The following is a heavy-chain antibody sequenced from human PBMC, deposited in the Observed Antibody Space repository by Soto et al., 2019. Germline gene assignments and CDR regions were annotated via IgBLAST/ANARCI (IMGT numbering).Heavy chain of an antibody. J-gene: IGHJ4*02. Sequence: PGGSLRLSCAASGSTFSSYGMHWVRQAPGKGLEWVAVISYDGSNKYYADSVKGRFTISRDNSKNTLYLQMNSLRAEDTAVYYCAKDSRIAAAAFDYWGQGTLVTVSS. CDR2: ISYDGSNK. D-gene: IGHD6-13*01. CDR3: AKDSRIAAAAFDY. V-gene: IGHV3-30*18. CDR1: GSTFSSYG.